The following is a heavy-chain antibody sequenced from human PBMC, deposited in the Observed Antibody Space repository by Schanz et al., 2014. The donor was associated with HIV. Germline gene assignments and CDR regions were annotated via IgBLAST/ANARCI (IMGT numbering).Heavy chain of an antibody. CDR1: GFIFQDYA. CDR2: INWSGSST. V-gene: IGHV3-20*04. D-gene: IGHD6-19*01. J-gene: IGHJ4*02. CDR3: SKATSGSRGWYTGSD. Sequence: EVQLVESGGGVVRPGGSLRLSCAASGFIFQDYAMSWVRQAPGKGLEWVSGINWSGSSTAYADSVKGRFTISRDNAKKSLYLQVNSLRAEDTAFYYCSKATSGSRGWYTGSDWGQGTLVTVSS.